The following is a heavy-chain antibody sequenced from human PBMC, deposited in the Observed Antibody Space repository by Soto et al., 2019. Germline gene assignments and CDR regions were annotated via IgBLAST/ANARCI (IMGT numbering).Heavy chain of an antibody. D-gene: IGHD2-21*02. CDR3: AKGGIVVVTAVLDY. CDR1: GFTFSYYG. CDR2: ISYDGSYE. J-gene: IGHJ4*02. V-gene: IGHV3-30*18. Sequence: QVQLVESGGGVVQPGRSLRLSCAASGFTFSYYGMHWVRQAPGKGLEWVAVISYDGSYEYYADSVKGRFTISRDNSKTTLYLHMNSLRTEDTAVYYWAKGGIVVVTAVLDYWGQGTLVTVSS.